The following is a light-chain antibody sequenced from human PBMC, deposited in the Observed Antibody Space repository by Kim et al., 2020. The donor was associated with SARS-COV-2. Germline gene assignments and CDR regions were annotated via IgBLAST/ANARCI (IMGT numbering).Light chain of an antibody. CDR1: QSISSY. Sequence: SASVGDRVTITCRASQSISSYLNWYQQKPGKAPKLLIYAASSLQSGVPSRFSGSGSGTDFTLTISSLQAEDVAVYYCQQYYSTPYSFGQGTKLEI. CDR3: QQYYSTPYS. V-gene: IGKV1-39*01. J-gene: IGKJ2*03. CDR2: AAS.